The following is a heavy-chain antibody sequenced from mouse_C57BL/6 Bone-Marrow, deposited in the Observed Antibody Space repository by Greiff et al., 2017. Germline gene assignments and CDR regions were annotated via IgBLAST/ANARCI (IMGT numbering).Heavy chain of an antibody. CDR2: VNPGSGGT. D-gene: IGHD1-1*01. CDR1: GYAFTNYL. J-gene: IGHJ1*03. Sequence: VQLQESGAELVRPGTSVKVSCKASGYAFTNYLIEWVKLRPGQGLEWIGVVNPGSGGTNYNEQFKGKATPTADKSSSTAYMQLSSLTSEDSAVYFCARGTTVGWYFDVWGTGTTVTVSS. V-gene: IGHV1-54*01. CDR3: ARGTTVGWYFDV.